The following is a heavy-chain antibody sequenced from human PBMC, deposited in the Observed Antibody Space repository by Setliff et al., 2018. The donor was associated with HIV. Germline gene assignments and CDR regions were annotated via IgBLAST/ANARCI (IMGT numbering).Heavy chain of an antibody. V-gene: IGHV3-21*06. CDR2: ISSSSIYI. D-gene: IGHD5-18*01. CDR3: ARAASGNIQYFDY. Sequence: PGGSLRLSCTASGFTFSSCSINWVRRAPGKGLEWVSSISSSSIYIYYADSVKGRFTISRDNVDNSLSLQMNNLRAEDTAVYYCARAASGNIQYFDYWGQGTLVTVSS. J-gene: IGHJ4*02. CDR1: GFTFSSCS.